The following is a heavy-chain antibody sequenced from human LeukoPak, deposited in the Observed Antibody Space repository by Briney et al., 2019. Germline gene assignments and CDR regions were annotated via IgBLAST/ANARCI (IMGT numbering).Heavy chain of an antibody. D-gene: IGHD5-24*01. J-gene: IGHJ4*02. CDR3: AKSHSEAQRGYFDY. CDR2: ISDNGDST. V-gene: IGHV3-23*01. CDR1: GFIFSGSA. Sequence: PGGSLRLSCAASGFIFSGSAMTWVRQAPGKGLGWVSSISDNGDSTYYEASVKGRFTISRDNSSDTLCVQMHSLRAEDAAVYYCAKSHSEAQRGYFDYWGQGTLVTVSS.